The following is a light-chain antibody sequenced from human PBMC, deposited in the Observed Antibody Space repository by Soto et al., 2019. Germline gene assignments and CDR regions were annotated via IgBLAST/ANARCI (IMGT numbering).Light chain of an antibody. V-gene: IGKV1-39*01. Sequence: DIQMTQSPSSLSASVGDRVTITCRESQSISSHLNWYQQKPGNAPKVLISAASSLQSGVPSRFCGSGSGTDFTLTISSLQPEDYATYYWQQSYSSLYTFCRGTKFESK. CDR3: QQSYSSLYT. CDR2: AAS. J-gene: IGKJ2*01. CDR1: QSISSH.